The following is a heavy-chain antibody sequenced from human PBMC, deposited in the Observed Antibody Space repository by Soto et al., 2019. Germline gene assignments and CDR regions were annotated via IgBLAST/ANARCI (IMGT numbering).Heavy chain of an antibody. CDR2: ITEDGSDK. CDR3: ARHYFGGFRKQDHFVDY. Sequence: EIHLLESGGGFVQPGGSLRLSCTGAEFSFGDYWMTWVRQAPGKGLEWVADITEDGSDKHYVDSVKGRFIISRDTAKNSLFLEMNRLRAEDTAIYLCARHYFGGFRKQDHFVDYWGQGTRVTVSS. J-gene: IGHJ4*02. CDR1: EFSFGDYW. D-gene: IGHD3-9*01. V-gene: IGHV3-7*05.